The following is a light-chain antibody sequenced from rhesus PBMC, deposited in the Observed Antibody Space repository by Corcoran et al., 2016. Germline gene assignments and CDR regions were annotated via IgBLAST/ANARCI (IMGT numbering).Light chain of an antibody. Sequence: EIVLTQSPTSMAVSQGERVTISCTASSSVSTNYLHWYQQKPGFPPRFLVYRTSNLASGVPDRFSGSGSRTSYTLTISSMEDEDAANYYWHQGNSIPWTFGQGTKVEIK. CDR1: SSVSTN. CDR2: RTS. J-gene: IGKJ1*01. V-gene: IGKV3-35*01. CDR3: HQGNSIPWT.